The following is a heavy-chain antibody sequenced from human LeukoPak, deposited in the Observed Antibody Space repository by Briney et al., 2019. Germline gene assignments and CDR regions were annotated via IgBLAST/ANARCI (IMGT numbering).Heavy chain of an antibody. D-gene: IGHD2-15*01. Sequence: GGSLRLSCAASGFTFGSYIMNWVRQAPGKGLEWVSSISTSSDYIYYADSVKGRFTISRDNAENSLFLQVNSLRAEDTAVYYCARGCSGGSCYDYWGQGTLVTVSS. V-gene: IGHV3-21*01. J-gene: IGHJ4*02. CDR3: ARGCSGGSCYDY. CDR1: GFTFGSYI. CDR2: ISTSSDYI.